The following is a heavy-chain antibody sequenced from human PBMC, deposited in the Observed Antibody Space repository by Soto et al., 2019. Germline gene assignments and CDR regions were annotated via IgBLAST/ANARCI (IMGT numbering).Heavy chain of an antibody. CDR2: ISDSGVST. Sequence: LRLSCAASGFTLTTYAMSWVRQAPGKGLEWVSTISDSGVSTYYADSVKGRFTISRDNSRNTLLLQMNSLRDGDTAVYYCAKSGMKVYGSGSGSYYFYGLDVWGQGTTVTVSS. CDR1: GFTLTTYA. V-gene: IGHV3-23*01. D-gene: IGHD3-10*01. CDR3: AKSGMKVYGSGSGSYYFYGLDV. J-gene: IGHJ6*02.